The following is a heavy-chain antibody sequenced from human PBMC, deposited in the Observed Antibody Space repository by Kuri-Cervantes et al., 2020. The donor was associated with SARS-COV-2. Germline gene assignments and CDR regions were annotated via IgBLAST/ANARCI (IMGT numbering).Heavy chain of an antibody. V-gene: IGHV1-18*01. CDR2: ISTYNGNT. Sequence: ASVKVSCKTSGYAFTTYCISWMRQAPGQGLEWIGWISTYNGNTNYAQKFQGRVTLTTDTSTSTAYMEMRSLRSDDSAMYYCATGSWDWSEYFHHWGQGTLVTVSS. D-gene: IGHD3-10*01. CDR3: ATGSWDWSEYFHH. J-gene: IGHJ1*01. CDR1: GYAFTTYC.